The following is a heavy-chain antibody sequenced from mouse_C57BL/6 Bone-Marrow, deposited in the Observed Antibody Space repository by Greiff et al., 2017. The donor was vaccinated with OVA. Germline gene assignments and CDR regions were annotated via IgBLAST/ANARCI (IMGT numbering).Heavy chain of an antibody. CDR3: ASANWDVPY. J-gene: IGHJ3*01. Sequence: EVHLVESGGGLVKPGGSLKLSCAASGFTFSSYAMSWVRQTPEKRLEWVATISDGGSYTYYPDNVKGRFTISRDNAKNNLYLQMSHLKSEDTAMYYCASANWDVPYWGQGTLVTVSA. CDR1: GFTFSSYA. D-gene: IGHD4-1*01. CDR2: ISDGGSYT. V-gene: IGHV5-4*01.